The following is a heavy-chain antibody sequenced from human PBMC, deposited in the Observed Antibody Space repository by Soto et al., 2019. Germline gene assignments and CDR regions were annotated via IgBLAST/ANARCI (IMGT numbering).Heavy chain of an antibody. V-gene: IGHV4-39*01. CDR2: IYYSGST. CDR1: GGSISSSSYF. J-gene: IGHJ6*02. Sequence: PSETLSLTCTVSGGSISSSSYFWGWIRQPPGKGLEWIGSIYYSGSTYYNPSLKSRVTISVDTSKNQFSLKLSSVTAADTAVYYCARRYSVSYYYYYGMDVWGQGTTVPFP. D-gene: IGHD2-15*01. CDR3: ARRYSVSYYYYYGMDV.